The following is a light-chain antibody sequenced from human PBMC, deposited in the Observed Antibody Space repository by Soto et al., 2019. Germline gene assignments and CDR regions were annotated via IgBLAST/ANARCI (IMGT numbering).Light chain of an antibody. Sequence: DIQMTQSPSTLSASVGDRVTIICRASQSMTSWLAWYQQKPGKAPKLLIYKASSLESGVPSRFSGSGSGTEFTLTISSLQPDDFATYYCQQYNSYPFTFGPGTKVDIK. J-gene: IGKJ3*01. CDR3: QQYNSYPFT. V-gene: IGKV1-5*03. CDR2: KAS. CDR1: QSMTSW.